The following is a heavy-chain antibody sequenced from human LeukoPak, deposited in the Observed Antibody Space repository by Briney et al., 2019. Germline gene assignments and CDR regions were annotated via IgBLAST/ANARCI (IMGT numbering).Heavy chain of an antibody. CDR2: ISSSSSYI. D-gene: IGHD3-3*01. J-gene: IGHJ4*02. V-gene: IGHV3-21*01. CDR3: ARDMDISGYYTTRYFDY. Sequence: GGSLRLSCAASGFAFSSYSMNWARQAPGKGLEWVSSISSSSSYIYYADSVKGRFTISRDNAKNSLYLQMNSLRAEDTAVYYCARDMDISGYYTTRYFDYWGQGTLVTVSS. CDR1: GFAFSSYS.